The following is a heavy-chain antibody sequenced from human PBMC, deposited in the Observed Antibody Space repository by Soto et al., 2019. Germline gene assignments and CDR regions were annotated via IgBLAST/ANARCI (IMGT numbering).Heavy chain of an antibody. V-gene: IGHV3-23*01. J-gene: IGHJ4*02. CDR3: RAVGYYSDGRGYYPLDY. CDR1: GFRFSTYD. D-gene: IGHD3-22*01. Sequence: DVQLLESGGGLVQPGGSLRLSCAASGFRFSTYDMSWVRQAPGKGLEWVSVMSGSGSGTYYADSVKGRFTISRDNSKNTLYLQMNSLRAEDTAVYYCRAVGYYSDGRGYYPLDYWGQGTLVTVSS. CDR2: MSGSGSGT.